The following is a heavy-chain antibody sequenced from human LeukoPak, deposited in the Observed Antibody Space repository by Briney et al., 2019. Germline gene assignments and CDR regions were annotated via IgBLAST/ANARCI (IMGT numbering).Heavy chain of an antibody. CDR1: GFTFSSYG. D-gene: IGHD5-18*01. CDR3: AKDHQWGYGYYFDY. V-gene: IGHV3-30*18. J-gene: IGHJ4*02. CDR2: ISYDGSNK. Sequence: PGGSLRLSCAASGFTFSSYGMNWVRQAPGKGLEWVAVISYDGSNKYYVDSVKGRFTISRDNSKNTLYLQMNSLRTEDTAVYDCAKDHQWGYGYYFDYWGQGTLVTVSS.